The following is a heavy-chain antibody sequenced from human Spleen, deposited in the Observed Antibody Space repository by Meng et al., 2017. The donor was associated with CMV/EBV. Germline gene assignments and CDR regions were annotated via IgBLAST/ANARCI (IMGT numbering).Heavy chain of an antibody. CDR1: GGTFSSYT. CDR3: ARVERYSSSWYNY. CDR2: IIPIPGMT. V-gene: IGHV1-69*02. J-gene: IGHJ4*02. Sequence: SVKVSCKGSGGTFSSYTFSWVRQAPGQGLEWMGKIIPIPGMTNYAQKFQGRVTITADKSTSTVYMELSRLRSEDTAVYYCARVERYSSSWYNYWGQGTLVTVSS. D-gene: IGHD6-13*01.